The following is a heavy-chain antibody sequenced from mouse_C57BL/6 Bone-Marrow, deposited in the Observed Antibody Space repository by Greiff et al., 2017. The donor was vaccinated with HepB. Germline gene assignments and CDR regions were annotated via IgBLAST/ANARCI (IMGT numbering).Heavy chain of an antibody. D-gene: IGHD1-1*01. CDR3: TTYYPYYFDY. J-gene: IGHJ2*01. CDR2: IDPENGDT. Sequence: EVKVVGSGAELVRPGASVKLSCTASGFNIKDDYMHWVKQRPEQGLEWIGWIDPENGDTEYASKFQGKATITADTSSNTAYLQLSSLTSEDTAVYYCTTYYPYYFDYWGQGTTLTVSS. V-gene: IGHV14-4*01. CDR1: GFNIKDDY.